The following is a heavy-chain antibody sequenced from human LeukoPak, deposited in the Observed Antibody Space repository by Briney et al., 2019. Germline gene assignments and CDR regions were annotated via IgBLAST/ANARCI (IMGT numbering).Heavy chain of an antibody. J-gene: IGHJ4*02. D-gene: IGHD6-6*01. CDR3: ARVDSSSLGGLTHFDY. CDR1: GYTFTGYY. CDR2: ISAYNGNT. Sequence: ASVKVSCKASGYTFTGYYMHWVRQAPGQGLEWMGWISAYNGNTNYARKLQGRVTMTTDTSTSTAYMELRSLRSDDTAVYYCARVDSSSLGGLTHFDYWGQGTLVTVSS. V-gene: IGHV1-18*04.